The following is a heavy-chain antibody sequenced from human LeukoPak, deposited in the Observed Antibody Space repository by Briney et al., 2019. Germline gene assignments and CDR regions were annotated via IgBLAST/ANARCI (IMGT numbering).Heavy chain of an antibody. CDR3: AKDLGSSGYSDPFDY. Sequence: PGGSLRLSCAASGFTFSSYAMSWVRQAPGKGLEWVSGISGGGGSTYYADSVKGRFTISRDNSKNTLFLQMNSLRAEDTAVYYCAKDLGSSGYSDPFDYWGQGTLVTVSS. J-gene: IGHJ4*02. D-gene: IGHD3-22*01. CDR2: ISGGGGST. V-gene: IGHV3-23*01. CDR1: GFTFSSYA.